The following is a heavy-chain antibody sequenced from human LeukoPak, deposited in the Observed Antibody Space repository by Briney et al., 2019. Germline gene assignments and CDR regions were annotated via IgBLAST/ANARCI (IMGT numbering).Heavy chain of an antibody. Sequence: SETLSLTCTVSGGSIISSSFWWGWIRQPPGKGLEWIGSIYYSGVSYYNTSLKSRVTISVDTSKNQFSLKLSSVTAADTAVYYCARDARVQKWFGELLKTPPYYFDYWGQGTLVTVSS. D-gene: IGHD3-10*01. J-gene: IGHJ4*02. CDR2: IYYSGVS. CDR3: ARDARVQKWFGELLKTPPYYFDY. CDR1: GGSIISSSFW. V-gene: IGHV4-39*07.